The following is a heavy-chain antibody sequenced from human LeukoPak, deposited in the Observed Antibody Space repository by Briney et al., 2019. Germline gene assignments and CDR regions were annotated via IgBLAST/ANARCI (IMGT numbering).Heavy chain of an antibody. CDR3: AREDSSGWYSLY. Sequence: ASVRVSCKASGYTFTSYGISWVRQAPGQGLEWMGWISAYNGNTNYAQKLQDRVTMTTDTSTTTAYMELRSLRSDDTAVYYCAREDSSGWYSLYWGQGTLVTVSS. CDR2: ISAYNGNT. CDR1: GYTFTSYG. V-gene: IGHV1-18*01. J-gene: IGHJ4*02. D-gene: IGHD6-19*01.